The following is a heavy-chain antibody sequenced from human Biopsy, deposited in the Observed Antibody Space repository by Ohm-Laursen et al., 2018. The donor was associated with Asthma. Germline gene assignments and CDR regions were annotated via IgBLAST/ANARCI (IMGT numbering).Heavy chain of an antibody. V-gene: IGHV3-30*18. J-gene: IGHJ4*02. D-gene: IGHD5-12*01. CDR3: AKRRGYSGHDNDY. Sequence: SLRLSCAASGFRLGDYGMHWVRQAPGKGLEWVALLSYDGREKYSSDSVKGRFTISRDKSKNTLYLQMNSLRTEDTAVYYCAKRRGYSGHDNDYWGQGTLVIVSS. CDR2: LSYDGREK. CDR1: GFRLGDYG.